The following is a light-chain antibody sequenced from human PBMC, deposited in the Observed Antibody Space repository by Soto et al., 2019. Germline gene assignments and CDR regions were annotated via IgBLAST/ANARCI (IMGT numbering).Light chain of an antibody. CDR1: ISDVGGYNY. CDR3: SSYTSSSTRVV. J-gene: IGLJ2*01. V-gene: IGLV2-14*01. Sequence: QSALTQPASVSGSPGQSITISFTGTISDVGGYNYVSWYQQHPGKAPKLMIYDVSNRPSGVSNRFSGSQSGNTASLTISGLQAEDEADYYCSSYTSSSTRVVFGGGTKLTVL. CDR2: DVS.